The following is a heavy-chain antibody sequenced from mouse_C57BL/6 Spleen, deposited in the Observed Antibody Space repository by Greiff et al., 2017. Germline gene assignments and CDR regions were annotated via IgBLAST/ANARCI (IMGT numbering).Heavy chain of an antibody. CDR3: ARGGGTTVVATVPLDY. CDR2: ISYDGSN. V-gene: IGHV3-6*01. CDR1: GYSITSGYY. D-gene: IGHD1-1*01. J-gene: IGHJ2*01. Sequence: EVQLVESGPGLVKPSQSLSLTCSVTGYSITSGYYWNWIRQFPGNKLEWMGYISYDGSNNYNPSLKNRISITRDTSKNQFFLKLNSVTTEDTATYYCARGGGTTVVATVPLDYWGQGTTLTVSS.